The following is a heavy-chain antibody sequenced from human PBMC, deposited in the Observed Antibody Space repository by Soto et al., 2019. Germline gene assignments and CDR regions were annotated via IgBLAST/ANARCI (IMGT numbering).Heavy chain of an antibody. Sequence: PGESLKISCTGSGYSFSTYWIAWVRQTPGKGLEWMGIIYPGDSDTRYSPSFQGQVTISADTSTKTAYLQWSSLKASDTAVYFCVSQRTTVITQAYFDYWGPGALVTVSS. D-gene: IGHD4-4*01. V-gene: IGHV5-51*01. CDR2: IYPGDSDT. CDR3: VSQRTTVITQAYFDY. J-gene: IGHJ4*02. CDR1: GYSFSTYW.